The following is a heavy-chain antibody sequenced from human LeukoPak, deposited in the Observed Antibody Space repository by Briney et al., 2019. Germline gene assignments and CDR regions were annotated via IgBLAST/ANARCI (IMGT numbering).Heavy chain of an antibody. CDR1: GFTFSSYT. D-gene: IGHD2-21*02. V-gene: IGHV3-30*03. J-gene: IGHJ2*01. CDR3: ARAAVVTGGLDL. Sequence: GGSLRLSCSASGFTFSSYTMHWVRQAPGKGLEWVAVISFDGNTKYYADSVRDRVPISRDNSRNTLFLEINSLRPEDTAVYFCARAAVVTGGLDLWGRGTLVTVSS. CDR2: ISFDGNTK.